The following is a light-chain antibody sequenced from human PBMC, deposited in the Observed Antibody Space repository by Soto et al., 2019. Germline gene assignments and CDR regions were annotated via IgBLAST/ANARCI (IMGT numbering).Light chain of an antibody. CDR1: QDISDH. CDR2: EAS. J-gene: IGKJ1*01. Sequence: DFQMTQSPCSLSASVGDRVTITCRASQDISDHLAWYQHKPGKVPKLLIYEASTLLSGVPSRFSGGGSGTDFTLTISSLQPEDVATYYCQKYNRTPRTFGQGTKVELK. V-gene: IGKV1-27*01. CDR3: QKYNRTPRT.